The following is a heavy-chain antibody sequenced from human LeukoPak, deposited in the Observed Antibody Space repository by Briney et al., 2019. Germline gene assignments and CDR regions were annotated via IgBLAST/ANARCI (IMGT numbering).Heavy chain of an antibody. CDR2: INHSGST. CDR3: ARGAAYSYGYLTGY. Sequence: SATLSLTCAVYGGSFSGYYWSWIRQPPGKGLEWIGEINHSGSTNYNPSLKSRVTISVDTSKNQFSLKLSSVTAADTAVYYCARGAAYSYGYLTGYWGQGTLVTVSS. V-gene: IGHV4-34*01. J-gene: IGHJ4*02. D-gene: IGHD5-18*01. CDR1: GGSFSGYY.